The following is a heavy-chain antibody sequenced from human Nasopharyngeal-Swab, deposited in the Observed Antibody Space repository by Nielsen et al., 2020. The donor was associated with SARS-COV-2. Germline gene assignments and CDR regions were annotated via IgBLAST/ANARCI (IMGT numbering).Heavy chain of an antibody. Sequence: GESLKIPCAAPGFTFSGYAMYWVRQAPGKGLEYVSLISSDGRSTYYANSMKGKFTVSRDNSKNTLYLQMGSLRAEDMAVYYCARERCGGDCYSDYWGQGTLVTVSS. V-gene: IGHV3-64*01. CDR1: GFTFSGYA. CDR2: ISSDGRST. CDR3: ARERCGGDCYSDY. D-gene: IGHD2-21*01. J-gene: IGHJ4*02.